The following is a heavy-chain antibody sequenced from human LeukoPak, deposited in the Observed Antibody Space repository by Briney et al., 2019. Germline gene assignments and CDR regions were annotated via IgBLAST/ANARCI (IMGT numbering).Heavy chain of an antibody. Sequence: PGGSLRLSCAASGFTFSSYSMNWVRQAPGKGLEWVSSISSSSSYIYYADSVKGRFTISRDNAKNSLYLQMNSLGAEDTAVYYCARDQVLPYCGGDCYTPGGFDYWGQGTLVTVSS. V-gene: IGHV3-21*01. CDR1: GFTFSSYS. J-gene: IGHJ4*02. D-gene: IGHD2-21*02. CDR2: ISSSSSYI. CDR3: ARDQVLPYCGGDCYTPGGFDY.